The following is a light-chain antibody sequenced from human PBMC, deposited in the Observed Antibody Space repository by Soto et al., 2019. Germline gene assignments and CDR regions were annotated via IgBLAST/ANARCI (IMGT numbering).Light chain of an antibody. Sequence: DLQMTQSPSSLSASVGDRVTITYRASQSISSYLNWYQQKPGKAPKLLIYAASSLQSGVPSRFSGSGSGTDFTLTISSLQPEDFATYYCQQSYSTLPITFGQGTRLEIK. CDR1: QSISSY. CDR3: QQSYSTLPIT. V-gene: IGKV1-39*01. CDR2: AAS. J-gene: IGKJ5*01.